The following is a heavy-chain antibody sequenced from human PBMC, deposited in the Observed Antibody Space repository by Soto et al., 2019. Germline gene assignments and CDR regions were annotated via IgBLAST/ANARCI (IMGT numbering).Heavy chain of an antibody. CDR3: ARDQRTYSSGGGYYYYYMDV. J-gene: IGHJ6*03. Sequence: GGSLRLSCAASGFTFSSYWMSWVRQAPGKGLEWVANIKQDGSEKYYVDSVKGRFTISRDNAKNSLYLQMNSLRAEDTAVYYCARDQRTYSSGGGYYYYYMDVWGKGTTVTVSS. CDR2: IKQDGSEK. V-gene: IGHV3-7*01. D-gene: IGHD6-19*01. CDR1: GFTFSSYW.